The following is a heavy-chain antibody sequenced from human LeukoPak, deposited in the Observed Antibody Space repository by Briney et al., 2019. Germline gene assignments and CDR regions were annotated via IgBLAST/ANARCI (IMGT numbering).Heavy chain of an antibody. D-gene: IGHD3-16*01. V-gene: IGHV3-53*01. J-gene: IGHJ4*02. CDR2: IYSGGST. CDR3: AREYDGY. CDR1: GFTVSSNY. Sequence: GGSLRLSCAVSGFTVSSNYMSWVRQAPGKGLEWVSVIYSGGSTSYADSVKGRFTISRDNSKNTLYLQMNSLRAEDTAVYYCAREYDGYWGQGTLVTVSS.